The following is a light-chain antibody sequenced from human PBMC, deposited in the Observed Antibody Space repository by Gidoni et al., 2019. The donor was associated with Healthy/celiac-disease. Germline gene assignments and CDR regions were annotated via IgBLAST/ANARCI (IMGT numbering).Light chain of an antibody. Sequence: SLAVSLGERATINCKSSQSVLYSSINKNYLAWYQQKPGQPPKLLIYWASTRESGVPDRFSGSGSGTDFTLTISSLQAEDVAVYYCQQYYSTPYTFGQGTKLEIK. CDR3: QQYYSTPYT. CDR2: WAS. V-gene: IGKV4-1*01. J-gene: IGKJ2*01. CDR1: QSVLYSSINKNY.